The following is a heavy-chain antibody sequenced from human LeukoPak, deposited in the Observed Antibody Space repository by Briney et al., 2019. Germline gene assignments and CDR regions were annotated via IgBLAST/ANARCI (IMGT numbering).Heavy chain of an antibody. J-gene: IGHJ4*02. CDR2: IYSSGST. CDR1: GDTISGFS. D-gene: IGHD6-13*01. V-gene: IGHV4-4*07. Sequence: SETLSLTCTVSGDTISGFSWSWIRQPAGKGLEWIGRIYSSGSTNYSPPLRSRVTMSVDTKNQFSLKVNSVTAADTAVYYCARDRAGFFGDWGQGTLVTVSS. CDR3: ARDRAGFFGD.